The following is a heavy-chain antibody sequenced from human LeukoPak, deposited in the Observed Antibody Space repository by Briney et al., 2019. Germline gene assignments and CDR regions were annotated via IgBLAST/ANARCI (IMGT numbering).Heavy chain of an antibody. CDR1: GGSISSYY. V-gene: IGHV4-59*08. D-gene: IGHD2-2*01. Sequence: SETLSLTCTVSGGSISSYYWSWIRQPPGKGLEWIGYIYYSGSTNYNPSLKSRVTISVDTSKNQFSLKLSSVTAADTAVYYCASLLARSTSLDWRYYFDYWGQGTLVTVSS. CDR3: ASLLARSTSLDWRYYFDY. J-gene: IGHJ4*02. CDR2: IYYSGST.